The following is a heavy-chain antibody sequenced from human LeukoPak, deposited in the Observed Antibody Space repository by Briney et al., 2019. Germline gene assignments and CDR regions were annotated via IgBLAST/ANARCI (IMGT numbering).Heavy chain of an antibody. CDR1: GGSISSYY. J-gene: IGHJ5*02. CDR3: ARSKAHLSTSWYGAWFDP. Sequence: SETLSLTCTVSGGSISSYYWSWIRQPAGKGLEWIGRIYTSGSTNYNPSLKSRVTISVDTSKNQLSLKLSSVTAADTAVYYCARSKAHLSTSWYGAWFDPWGQGTLVTVSS. D-gene: IGHD2-2*01. V-gene: IGHV4-4*07. CDR2: IYTSGST.